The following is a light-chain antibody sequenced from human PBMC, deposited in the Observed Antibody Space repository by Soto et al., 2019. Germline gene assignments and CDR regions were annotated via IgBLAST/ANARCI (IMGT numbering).Light chain of an antibody. CDR1: SQNKDY. V-gene: IGKV1-33*01. J-gene: IGKJ1*01. CDR3: QQYYNWPQT. CDR2: GAS. Sequence: IQMTQSPSSLPASVRDRGTLTCQDSSQNKDYLDWYQQKPGKPPKLLIYGASNLETGVPYRFSGSGSGTDFTFTISSLQAEDTATYFCQQYYNWPQTFGPGTKV.